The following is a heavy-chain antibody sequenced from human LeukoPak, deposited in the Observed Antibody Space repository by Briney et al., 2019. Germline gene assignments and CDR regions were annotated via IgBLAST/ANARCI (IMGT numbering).Heavy chain of an antibody. Sequence: GGSLRLSCAASGFTVSSNYMSWVRQAPGKGLEWVSVIYSGGSTYYADSVKGRFTISRDNSKNTLYLQMNSLRAEDAAVYYCASKSSSWYGLDYWGQGTLVTVSS. CDR2: IYSGGST. CDR1: GFTVSSNY. D-gene: IGHD6-13*01. J-gene: IGHJ4*02. CDR3: ASKSSSWYGLDY. V-gene: IGHV3-66*01.